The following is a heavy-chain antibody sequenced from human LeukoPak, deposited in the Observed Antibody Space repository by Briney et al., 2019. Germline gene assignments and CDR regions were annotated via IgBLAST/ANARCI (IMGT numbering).Heavy chain of an antibody. CDR1: GFTFSSYA. V-gene: IGHV3-30*04. CDR3: ARDLRGSGSYFVYGMDV. CDR2: ISYDGSNK. Sequence: PGGSLRLSCAASGFTFSSYAMHWVRQAPGKGLEWEAVISYDGSNKYYADSVKGRFTISRDNSKNTLYLQMNSLRAEDTAVYYCARDLRGSGSYFVYGMDVWGKGTTVTVSS. J-gene: IGHJ6*04. D-gene: IGHD3-10*01.